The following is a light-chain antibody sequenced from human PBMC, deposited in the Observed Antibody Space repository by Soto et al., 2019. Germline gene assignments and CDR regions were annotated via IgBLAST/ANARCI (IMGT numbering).Light chain of an antibody. CDR2: GAS. CDR3: QQYGTSEII. V-gene: IGKV3-15*01. CDR1: QSVTTN. J-gene: IGKJ5*01. Sequence: EILMTQSPATLSVSPGERATLSCRASQSVTTNLAWFQQKPGQPPRLLIYGASARTTGVPARFSGSGSGTDFTLTISRLETEDFAVFYCQQYGTSEIIFGQGTRLEIK.